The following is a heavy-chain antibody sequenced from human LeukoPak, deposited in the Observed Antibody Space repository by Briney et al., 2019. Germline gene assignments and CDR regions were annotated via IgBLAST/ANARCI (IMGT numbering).Heavy chain of an antibody. CDR3: AREDESSGYYPWFDP. V-gene: IGHV3-48*02. D-gene: IGHD3-22*01. Sequence: GGSLRLSCAASGLTFSSYSMNWVRQAPGKGLEWVSYISSSSSDIYYADSVKGRFTISRDNAKNSLYLQMNSLRDEDTAVYYCAREDESSGYYPWFDPWGQGTLVTVSS. CDR2: ISSSSSDI. CDR1: GLTFSSYS. J-gene: IGHJ5*02.